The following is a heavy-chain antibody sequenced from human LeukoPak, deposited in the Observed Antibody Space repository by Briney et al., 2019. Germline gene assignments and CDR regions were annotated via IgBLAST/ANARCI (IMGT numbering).Heavy chain of an antibody. CDR3: ASNYCSGGSCAGASWFDP. CDR1: GGSFSGYY. Sequence: SETLSLTCAVYGGSFSGYYWSWIRQPPGKGLEWIGEINHSGSTNYNPSLKSRVTISVDTSKNQFSLKLSSVTAADTAVYYCASNYCSGGSCAGASWFDPWGQGTLVTVSS. J-gene: IGHJ5*02. V-gene: IGHV4-34*09. D-gene: IGHD2-15*01. CDR2: INHSGST.